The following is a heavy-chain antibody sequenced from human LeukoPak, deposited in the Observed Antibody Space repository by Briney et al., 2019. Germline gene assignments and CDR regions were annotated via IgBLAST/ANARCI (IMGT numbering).Heavy chain of an antibody. J-gene: IGHJ4*02. CDR2: IWYGGSNK. D-gene: IGHD6-6*01. Sequence: GRSLRLSCAASGFTFSSYGMHWVRQAPGKGLEWVAVIWYGGSNKYYADSVKGRLTISRDNSKNTLYLQMNSLRAEDTAVYYCAKEPYSSSSGGLDYWGQGTLVTVSS. CDR3: AKEPYSSSSGGLDY. CDR1: GFTFSSYG. V-gene: IGHV3-30*18.